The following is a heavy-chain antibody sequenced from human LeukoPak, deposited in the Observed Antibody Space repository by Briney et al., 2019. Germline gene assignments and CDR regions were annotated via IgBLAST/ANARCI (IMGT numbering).Heavy chain of an antibody. CDR1: GGSFSGYY. Sequence: SETLSLTCAVYGGSFSGYYWSWIRQPPGKGLEWIGEINHSGSTNYNPSLKSRVTISVDTSKNQFSLKLSSVTAADTAVYYCASYQLAFDYWLQAALLAVPS. CDR3: ASYQLAFDY. D-gene: IGHD6-13*01. J-gene: IGHJ4*02. V-gene: IGHV4-34*01. CDR2: INHSGST.